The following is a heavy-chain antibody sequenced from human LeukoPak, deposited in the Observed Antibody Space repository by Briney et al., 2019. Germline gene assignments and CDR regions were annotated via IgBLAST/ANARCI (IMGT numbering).Heavy chain of an antibody. V-gene: IGHV1-18*01. J-gene: IGHJ4*02. Sequence: GASVKVSCKASGYTFTSYGISWVRQAPGQGLEWMGWISAYNGNTNYAQKLQGRVTMTTDTSTSTAYMELRSLRSDDTAVYYCARAGEGYCSSTSCYTAPWDYWGQGTLVTVSS. CDR2: ISAYNGNT. CDR3: ARAGEGYCSSTSCYTAPWDY. CDR1: GYTFTSYG. D-gene: IGHD2-2*02.